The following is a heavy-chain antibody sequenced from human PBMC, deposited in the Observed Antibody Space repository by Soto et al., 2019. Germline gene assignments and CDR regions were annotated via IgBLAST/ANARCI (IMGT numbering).Heavy chain of an antibody. V-gene: IGHV3-21*01. J-gene: IGHJ4*02. D-gene: IGHD2-15*01. Sequence: EVQLVESGGGLVKPGGSLRLSCAASGFTFSSYSMNWVRQAPGKGLEWVSSISSSSSYIYYADSVKGRFTISRDNAKNSLYLQMNSLRAEDTAVYYCARDHKYCSGGSCYEADTFDYWGQGTLVTVSS. CDR2: ISSSSSYI. CDR3: ARDHKYCSGGSCYEADTFDY. CDR1: GFTFSSYS.